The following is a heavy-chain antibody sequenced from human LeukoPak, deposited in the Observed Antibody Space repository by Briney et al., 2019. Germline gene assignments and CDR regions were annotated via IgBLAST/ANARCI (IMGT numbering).Heavy chain of an antibody. CDR3: ARCPRGVIAVAYWDY. V-gene: IGHV3-23*01. CDR2: ISGSGGST. D-gene: IGHD6-19*01. Sequence: GGSLRLSCAASGFTFSSYAMSWVRQAPGKGLEWVSAISGSGGSTYYADSVKGRFTISRDNSKNTLYLQMNSLRAEDTALYYCARCPRGVIAVAYWDYWGQGTLVTVSS. J-gene: IGHJ4*02. CDR1: GFTFSSYA.